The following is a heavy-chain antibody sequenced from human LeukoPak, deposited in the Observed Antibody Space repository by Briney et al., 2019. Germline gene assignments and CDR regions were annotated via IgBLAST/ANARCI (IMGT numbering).Heavy chain of an antibody. CDR3: ARESLGATDY. D-gene: IGHD1-26*01. Sequence: ASLKVSCKPSGYTFTVYYIHWVRQAPRQGLEWMGWINPTSGATNYAQKFQGRVTMTRDTSIGTAYMELRSLRSDDTAVYYCARESLGATDYWGQGTLVTVSS. CDR2: INPTSGAT. CDR1: GYTFTVYY. J-gene: IGHJ4*02. V-gene: IGHV1-2*02.